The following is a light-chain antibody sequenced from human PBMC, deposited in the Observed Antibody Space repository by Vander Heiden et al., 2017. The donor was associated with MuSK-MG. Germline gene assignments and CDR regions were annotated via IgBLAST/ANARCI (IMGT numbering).Light chain of an antibody. CDR1: QSVSSSY. CDR3: QQYGSSRRA. CDR2: GAS. Sequence: EIVLTQSPGTRSLSPGERGTLSCRASQSVSSSYSAWYQQKPGQAPRLLIYGASSRATGIPDRFSGSGSGTDFTLTISRLEPEDFAVYYCQQYGSSRRAFGPGTKVDIK. J-gene: IGKJ3*01. V-gene: IGKV3-20*01.